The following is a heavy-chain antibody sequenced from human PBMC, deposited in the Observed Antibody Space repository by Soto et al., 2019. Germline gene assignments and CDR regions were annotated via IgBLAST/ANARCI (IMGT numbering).Heavy chain of an antibody. CDR1: GFTFSSYA. CDR3: ARDLGGVAGTHIYYYGMDV. CDR2: ISGSGGST. D-gene: IGHD6-19*01. Sequence: GGSLRLSCAASGFTFSSYAMSWVRQAPGKGLEWVSAISGSGGSTYYADSVKGRFTISRDNSKNTLYLQMNSLRAEDTAVYYCARDLGGVAGTHIYYYGMDVWGQGTTVTVSS. J-gene: IGHJ6*02. V-gene: IGHV3-23*01.